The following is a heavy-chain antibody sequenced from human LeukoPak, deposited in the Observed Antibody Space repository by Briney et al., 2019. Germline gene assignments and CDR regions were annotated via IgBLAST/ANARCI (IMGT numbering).Heavy chain of an antibody. D-gene: IGHD3-10*01. CDR3: AKVRVQGVIPYYFDY. CDR2: ISGSGGST. J-gene: IGHJ4*02. CDR1: GFTFSSYG. Sequence: GGSLRLSCAASGFTFSSYGMSWVRQAPGKGLEWVSAISGSGGSTYYADSVKGRFTISRDNSKNTLYLQMNSLRAEDTAVYYCAKVRVQGVIPYYFDYWGQGTLVTVSS. V-gene: IGHV3-23*01.